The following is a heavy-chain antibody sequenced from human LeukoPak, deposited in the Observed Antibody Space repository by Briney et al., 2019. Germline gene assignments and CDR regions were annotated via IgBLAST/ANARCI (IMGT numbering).Heavy chain of an antibody. Sequence: GGSLRLSCAASGFTFSSYEMNWVRQAPGKGLEWVSYISSSGSTIYYADSVKGRFTISRDNAKNSLYLQMNSLRAEDTAVYYCAREGEGWLPYYFGYWGQGTLVTVSS. CDR2: ISSSGSTI. D-gene: IGHD5-24*01. V-gene: IGHV3-48*03. CDR3: AREGEGWLPYYFGY. CDR1: GFTFSSYE. J-gene: IGHJ4*02.